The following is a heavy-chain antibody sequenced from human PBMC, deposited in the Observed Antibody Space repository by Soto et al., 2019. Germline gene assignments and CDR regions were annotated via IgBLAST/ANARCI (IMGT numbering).Heavy chain of an antibody. V-gene: IGHV3-48*01. CDR3: AREGSAVTAVTDWYFDL. J-gene: IGHJ2*01. D-gene: IGHD4-17*01. CDR2: ISSSSSTI. Sequence: GGSLRLSCAASGFTFSSYSMNWVRQAPGKGLEWVSYISSSSSTIYYADSVKGRFTISRDNAKNSLYLQMNSLRAEDTAVYYCAREGSAVTAVTDWYFDLWDRGTLVTVSS. CDR1: GFTFSSYS.